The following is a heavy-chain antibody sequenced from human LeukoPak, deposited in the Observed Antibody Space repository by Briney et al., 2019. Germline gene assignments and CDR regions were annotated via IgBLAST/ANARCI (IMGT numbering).Heavy chain of an antibody. CDR3: ARDVYYYGSSGYENAFDI. Sequence: SETLSLTCTFSGGSISSYYWSWIRQPAGKGLEWIGRIHTSGSTNYNPSLKSRVTMSVDTSKNQFSLKLSSVTAADTAVYYCARDVYYYGSSGYENAFDIWGQGTMVTVSS. D-gene: IGHD3-22*01. CDR1: GGSISSYY. V-gene: IGHV4-4*07. J-gene: IGHJ3*02. CDR2: IHTSGST.